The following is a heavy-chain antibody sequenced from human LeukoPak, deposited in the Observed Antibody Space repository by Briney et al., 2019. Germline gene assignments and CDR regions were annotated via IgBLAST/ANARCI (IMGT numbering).Heavy chain of an antibody. CDR1: GFTFSNYG. J-gene: IGHJ4*02. CDR3: TKEGGPMAVTTERYSFDQ. V-gene: IGHV3-30*18. D-gene: IGHD4-17*01. CDR2: VSNDGRVQ. Sequence: GRSLRLSCAASGFTFSNYGMHWVRQAPGKGLEWVAVVSNDGRVQYYADSVKGRFTISKDNSKNTLSLQMNSLKAEDTAVYYWTKEGGPMAVTTERYSFDQWGQGTLVTVSS.